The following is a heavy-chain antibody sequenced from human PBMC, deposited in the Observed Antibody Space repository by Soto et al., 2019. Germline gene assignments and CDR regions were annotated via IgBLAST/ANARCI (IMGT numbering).Heavy chain of an antibody. D-gene: IGHD2-15*01. V-gene: IGHV1-8*01. J-gene: IGHJ6*02. CDR2: MNPNSGNT. Sequence: QVQLVQSGAEVKKPGASVKVSCKASGYTFTSYDINWVRQATGQGLEWMGWMNPNSGNTGYAQKFQGRVTMTRDTTLSTAYTEESCLRSEDTGVHYCARWSGGDYYDGMDVWGQGTTVTVSS. CDR3: ARWSGGDYYDGMDV. CDR1: GYTFTSYD.